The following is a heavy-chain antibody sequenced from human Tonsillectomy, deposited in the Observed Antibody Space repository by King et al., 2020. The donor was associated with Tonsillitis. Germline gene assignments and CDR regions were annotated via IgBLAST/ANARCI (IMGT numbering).Heavy chain of an antibody. Sequence: QLVQPGAEVKKPGASVKVSCKTSGYIFTSFGINWVRQAPGQGLEWMGWISTYNGNTNYAQKVQGRVTMTTDTSTSTAYMELRSLRSDDTAVYYCAIGEVAATCFDYWGQGTLVTVSS. CDR3: AIGEVAATCFDY. V-gene: IGHV1-18*01. D-gene: IGHD2-15*01. CDR2: ISTYNGNT. J-gene: IGHJ4*02. CDR1: GYIFTSFG.